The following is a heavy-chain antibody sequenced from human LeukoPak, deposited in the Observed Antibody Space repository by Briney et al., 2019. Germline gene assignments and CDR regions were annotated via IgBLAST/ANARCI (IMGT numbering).Heavy chain of an antibody. CDR3: ARGGGLDV. V-gene: IGHV3-74*01. J-gene: IGHJ6*02. CDR1: GFTFSSYW. CDR2: INSDGSNT. D-gene: IGHD3-16*01. Sequence: PGGSLRLSCAASGFTFSSYWMHWVRQAPGKGLVWVSRINSDGSNTAYADSVKGRFTLSRDSAKNTLYLQMSSLRAEDTAVYFCARGGGLDVWGQGATVTVSS.